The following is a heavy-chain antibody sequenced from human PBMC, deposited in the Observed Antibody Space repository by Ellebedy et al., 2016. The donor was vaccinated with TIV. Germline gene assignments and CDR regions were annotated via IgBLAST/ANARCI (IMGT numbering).Heavy chain of an antibody. CDR1: GYTFTSYA. Sequence: AASVKVSCKASGYTFTSYAMHWVRQAPGQRLEWMGWINAGNGNTKYSQKFQGRVTITRDTSASTAYMELSSLRSEDTAVYYCARDAAVADYYFDYWGQGTLVTVSS. D-gene: IGHD6-19*01. J-gene: IGHJ4*02. CDR2: INAGNGNT. V-gene: IGHV1-3*01. CDR3: ARDAAVADYYFDY.